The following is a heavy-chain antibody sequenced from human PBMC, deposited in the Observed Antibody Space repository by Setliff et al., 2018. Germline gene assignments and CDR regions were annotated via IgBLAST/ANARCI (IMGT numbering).Heavy chain of an antibody. CDR3: ARLPRTVTHFDY. CDR2: IFYSGSS. D-gene: IGHD4-17*01. Sequence: PSETLSLTCTVSGVSIRSYYWSWIRQPPGKGLEWIGYIFYSGSSNYNPSLQSRVSISVDTSKNQLSPKLDSLTAADTAVYFCARLPRTVTHFDYWGQGALVTVSS. J-gene: IGHJ4*02. CDR1: GVSIRSYY. V-gene: IGHV4-59*01.